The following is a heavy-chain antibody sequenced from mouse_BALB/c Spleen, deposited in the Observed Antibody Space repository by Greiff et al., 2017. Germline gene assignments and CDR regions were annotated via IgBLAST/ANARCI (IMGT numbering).Heavy chain of an antibody. Sequence: VQLQQSGAELVKPGASVKLSCTASGFNIKDTYMHWVKQRPEQGLEWIGRIDPANGNTKYDPKFQGKATITANTSSNTAYLQLSSLTSEDTAVYYGALRQLGIRDFDYGGQGTTLTVS. D-gene: IGHD3-2*01. V-gene: IGHV14-3*02. CDR3: ALRQLGIRDFDY. J-gene: IGHJ2*01. CDR1: GFNIKDTY. CDR2: IDPANGNT.